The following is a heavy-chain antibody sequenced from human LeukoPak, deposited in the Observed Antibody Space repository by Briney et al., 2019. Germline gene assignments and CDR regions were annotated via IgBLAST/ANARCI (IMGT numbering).Heavy chain of an antibody. CDR2: ISGSGDST. V-gene: IGHV3-23*01. CDR1: GFTFSSYV. Sequence: GGSLRLSCAASGFTFSSYVMSWVRQAPGKGLEWVSVISGSGDSTYYANSVKGRFTISRDNSKNTLYLQMNSLRADDTAVYYWEKLLTAWYYYGMDVWGKGTTVTVSS. J-gene: IGHJ6*04. CDR3: EKLLTAWYYYGMDV.